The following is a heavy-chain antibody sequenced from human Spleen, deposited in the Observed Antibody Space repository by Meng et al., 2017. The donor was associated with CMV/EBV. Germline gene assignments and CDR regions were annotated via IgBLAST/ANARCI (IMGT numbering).Heavy chain of an antibody. D-gene: IGHD1-26*01. CDR3: ARDSSAVHDWLDS. Sequence: AASGFTFSDYYMTWISQAPGKGLEWVSYISSSGSITKYLDSVKGRFTISRDNAKNSLFLQMNSLRVEDTAVYYCARDSSAVHDWLDSWGQGTLVTVSS. V-gene: IGHV3-11*04. J-gene: IGHJ5*01. CDR1: GFTFSDYY. CDR2: ISSSGSIT.